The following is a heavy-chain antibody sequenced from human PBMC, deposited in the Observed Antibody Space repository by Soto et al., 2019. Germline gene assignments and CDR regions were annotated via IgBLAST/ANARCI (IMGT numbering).Heavy chain of an antibody. Sequence: SETLSLTCTVSGGSVSSGSYYWSWIRQPPGKGLEWIGYIYYSGSTNYNPSLKSRVTISVDTSKNQFSLKLSSVTAADTAVYYCARDSRPNYYDSSGYYPWGQGTLVTVSS. J-gene: IGHJ5*02. D-gene: IGHD3-22*01. CDR1: GGSVSSGSYY. CDR2: IYYSGST. V-gene: IGHV4-61*01. CDR3: ARDSRPNYYDSSGYYP.